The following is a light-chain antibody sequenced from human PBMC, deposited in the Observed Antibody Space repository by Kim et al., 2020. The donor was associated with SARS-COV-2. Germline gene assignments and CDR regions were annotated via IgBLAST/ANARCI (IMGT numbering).Light chain of an antibody. V-gene: IGLV2-11*02. CDR3: CSYAGRYIWV. CDR1: STDVGKYDL. Sequence: QSALTQPASVSGSPGQSITISCTGISTDVGKYDLVSWYQQHPGKAPKLIISDVSKRPSGVPDRFSGSKSGNTASLTISGLQAEDEADYYCCSYAGRYIWVFGGGTQLTVL. CDR2: DVS. J-gene: IGLJ3*02.